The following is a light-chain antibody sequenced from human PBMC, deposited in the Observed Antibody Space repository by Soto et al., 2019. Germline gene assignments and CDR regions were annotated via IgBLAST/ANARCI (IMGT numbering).Light chain of an antibody. J-gene: IGKJ2*01. V-gene: IGKV1-5*01. CDR1: QSISGW. CDR3: QQYSSYALYT. CDR2: DAS. Sequence: DIQMTQSPSTLSASVGDRVTITCRASQSISGWLAWFQQKPGKAPKLLIYDASTLESGDPSSFSGSGSWTQFTLTIRSLQPDDVATYFCQQYSSYALYTFGQGTKLEI.